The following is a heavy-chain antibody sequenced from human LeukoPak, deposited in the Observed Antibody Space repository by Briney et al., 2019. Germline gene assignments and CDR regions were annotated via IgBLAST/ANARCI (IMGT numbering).Heavy chain of an antibody. D-gene: IGHD3-16*01. CDR3: AKKAPLGGPVPISWAIYYYYYMDV. V-gene: IGHV3-23*01. Sequence: GGSLRLSCAASGFTFSSYAMSWVRQAPGKGLEWVSVISGSGGSTYYADSVKGRFTISRDNSKNTLYLQMNSLRAEDTAVYYCAKKAPLGGPVPISWAIYYYYYMDVWGKGTTVTVSS. CDR1: GFTFSSYA. CDR2: ISGSGGST. J-gene: IGHJ6*03.